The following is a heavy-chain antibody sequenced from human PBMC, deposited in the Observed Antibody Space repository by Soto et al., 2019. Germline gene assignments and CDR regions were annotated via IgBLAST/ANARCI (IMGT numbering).Heavy chain of an antibody. CDR2: ISSSSSYI. D-gene: IGHD4-17*01. CDR1: GFTFSSYS. CDR3: AKNALSTVTRRGQYFDS. J-gene: IGHJ4*02. Sequence: GGSLRLSCAASGFTFSSYSMNWVRQAPGKGLEWVSSISSSSSYIYYADSVKGRFTISRDNAKNSLYLQMNNLRAEDTAVYYCAKNALSTVTRRGQYFDSWGQGTPVTVSS. V-gene: IGHV3-21*03.